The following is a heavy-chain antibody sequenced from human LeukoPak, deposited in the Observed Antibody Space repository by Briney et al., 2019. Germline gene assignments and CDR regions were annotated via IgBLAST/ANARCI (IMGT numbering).Heavy chain of an antibody. Sequence: DSVKVSRKASGYTFTGSGWYLYWLRQAPGQGLECVGWIHPNNGATLYAQKFQGRVAMTTDTSISTAYMELSRLRSDDTAVYYCARDGSAVAAPSDGMDVWGQGNTVTVSS. CDR2: IHPNNGAT. J-gene: IGHJ6*02. D-gene: IGHD6-19*01. CDR3: ARDGSAVAAPSDGMDV. V-gene: IGHV1-2*02. CDR1: GYTFTGSGWY.